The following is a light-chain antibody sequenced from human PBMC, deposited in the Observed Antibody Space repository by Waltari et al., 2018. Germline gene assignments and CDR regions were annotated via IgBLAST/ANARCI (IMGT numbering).Light chain of an antibody. J-gene: IGKJ5*01. CDR1: QSVSSY. CDR2: DAS. Sequence: ETVLPQSPATLALSPGERATLSSRASQSVSSYLAWYQQKPGQAPRPLSYDASNGATGIPARFSGSGAGTDFTLAISSLEPEDFAVYYCQQRSNWPPEITFGQGTRLEIK. V-gene: IGKV3-11*01. CDR3: QQRSNWPPEIT.